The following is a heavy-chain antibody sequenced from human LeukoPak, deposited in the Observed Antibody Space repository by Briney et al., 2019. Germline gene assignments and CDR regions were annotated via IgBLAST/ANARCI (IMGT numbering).Heavy chain of an antibody. CDR1: GFTFSSYA. CDR3: TKEGLHGDLDY. V-gene: IGHV3-72*01. Sequence: GGSLRLSCAASGFTFSSYAMSWVRQAPGKGLEWVARSRDKPNNYATQYAASVKGRFTISRDDSKNSLYLQMNSLKTEDTAVYYCTKEGLHGDLDYWGQGTLVTVSS. CDR2: SRDKPNNYAT. D-gene: IGHD4-17*01. J-gene: IGHJ4*02.